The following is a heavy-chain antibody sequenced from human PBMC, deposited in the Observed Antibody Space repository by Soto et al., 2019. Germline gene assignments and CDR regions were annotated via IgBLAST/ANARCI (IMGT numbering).Heavy chain of an antibody. CDR2: IYPGDSDT. V-gene: IGHV5-51*01. CDR1: GYLFTRYW. J-gene: IGHJ4*02. Sequence: GESLKLSCTGSGYLFTRYWIGWVRQMPGKGLEWMGIIYPGDSDTRYSPSFQGQVTISADKSISTAYLQWSSLKASETAMYYCLLSVTAMGTFDYCGQGTLVTV. D-gene: IGHD5-18*01. CDR3: LLSVTAMGTFDY.